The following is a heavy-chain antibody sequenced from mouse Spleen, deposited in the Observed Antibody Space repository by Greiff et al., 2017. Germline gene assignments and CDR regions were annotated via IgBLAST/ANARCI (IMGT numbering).Heavy chain of an antibody. CDR3: AKDRGHYYGSSYGYFDV. Sequence: QVQLKESGPGLVQPSQSLSITCTVSGFSLTSYGVHWVRQSPGKGLEWLGVIWRGGSTDYNAAFMSRLSITKDNSKSQVFFKMNSLQADDTAIYYCAKDRGHYYGSSYGYFDVWGAGTTVTVSS. J-gene: IGHJ1*01. CDR1: GFSLTSYG. V-gene: IGHV2-5*01. D-gene: IGHD1-1*01. CDR2: IWRGGST.